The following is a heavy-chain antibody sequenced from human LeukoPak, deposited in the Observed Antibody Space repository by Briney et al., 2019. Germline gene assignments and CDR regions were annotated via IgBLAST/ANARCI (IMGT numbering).Heavy chain of an antibody. CDR3: AINGGGDSGYGNFDY. Sequence: GGSLRLSCAVSGFTFDDYAMHWVRQVPGKGLEWVSGINWNSDSIGYADSVKGRFTTSRDNAKNSLYLQMDSLRAEDTAFYYCAINGGGDSGYGNFDYWGQGTLVTVSS. D-gene: IGHD5-12*01. CDR1: GFTFDDYA. J-gene: IGHJ4*02. V-gene: IGHV3-9*01. CDR2: INWNSDSI.